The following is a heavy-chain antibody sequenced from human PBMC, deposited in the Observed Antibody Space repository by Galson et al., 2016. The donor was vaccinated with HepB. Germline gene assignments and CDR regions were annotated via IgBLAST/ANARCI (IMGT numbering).Heavy chain of an antibody. CDR1: GFTFDDYT. CDR2: ISWDGRSP. Sequence: SLRLSCAASGFTFDDYTMHWVRQVPGKGLEWVALISWDGRSPDYAESVRGRFTISRDNRQNILYLQMNSLTTDDTALYYCGKDWGSLWESSGKGMDGWGQVTTVIVSS. J-gene: IGHJ6*02. CDR3: GKDWGSLWESSGKGMDG. V-gene: IGHV3-43*01. D-gene: IGHD3-10*01.